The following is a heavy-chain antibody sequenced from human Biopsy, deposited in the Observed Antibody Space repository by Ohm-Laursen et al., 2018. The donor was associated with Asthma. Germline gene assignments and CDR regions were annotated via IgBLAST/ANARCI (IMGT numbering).Heavy chain of an antibody. CDR3: ARKAGSCISRTCYSLDF. J-gene: IGHJ4*02. D-gene: IGHD2-2*01. CDR2: INYVFGTT. Sequence: ASVKVSCQSLGGTFNTYVIGWVRHAPGQGLEWLGGINYVFGTTTYPQKFQDRVTITADDSTSTVYMELSSLRSEDTAVYYCARKAGSCISRTCYSLDFWGQGTLVTVSS. CDR1: GGTFNTYV. V-gene: IGHV1-69*13.